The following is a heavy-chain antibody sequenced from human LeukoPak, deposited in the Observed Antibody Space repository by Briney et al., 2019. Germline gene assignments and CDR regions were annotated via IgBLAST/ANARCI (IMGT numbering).Heavy chain of an antibody. D-gene: IGHD4-11*01. CDR1: GFTFSGYS. V-gene: IGHV3-21*01. J-gene: IGHJ3*02. CDR3: ARGYSNYGYAFDI. Sequence: PGGSLRLSCAASGFTFSGYSMNWVRQAPGKGVEWVSSISSSSSYIYYADSVKGRFTISRDNAKNSLYLQMNSLRAEDTAVYYCARGYSNYGYAFDIWGQGTMVTVSS. CDR2: ISSSSSYI.